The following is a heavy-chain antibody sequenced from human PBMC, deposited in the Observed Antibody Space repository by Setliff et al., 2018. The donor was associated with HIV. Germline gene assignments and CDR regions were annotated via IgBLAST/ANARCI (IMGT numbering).Heavy chain of an antibody. V-gene: IGHV5-51*01. Sequence: GESLKISCKGSGYSFTSFWIGWVRQMPGKGLEWMGISYPSDSDTRYSPSFQGPVTISADKSSNTAYLQWSSLKASDTAIDYCARRAGPGGMDVWGQGTTVTVSS. J-gene: IGHJ6*02. CDR3: ARRAGPGGMDV. CDR2: SYPSDSDT. CDR1: GYSFTSFW.